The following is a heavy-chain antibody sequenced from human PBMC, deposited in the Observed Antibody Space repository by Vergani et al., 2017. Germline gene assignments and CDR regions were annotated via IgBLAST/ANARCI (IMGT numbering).Heavy chain of an antibody. CDR1: GFTLFMHA. D-gene: IGHD6-19*01. J-gene: IGHJ3*02. CDR2: LSASERRT. V-gene: IGHV3-23*01. Sequence: EVQLLESGGDLVQPGGPLRLPCAAPGFTLFMHATSWVRKAPGKGPEWGSTLSASERRTQYADSVKGRFTISRDNSKDTLFLHMNSLRPEDTAVYYCAKVGRSEVAGTFGAFDIWGQGTMVTVSS. CDR3: AKVGRSEVAGTFGAFDI.